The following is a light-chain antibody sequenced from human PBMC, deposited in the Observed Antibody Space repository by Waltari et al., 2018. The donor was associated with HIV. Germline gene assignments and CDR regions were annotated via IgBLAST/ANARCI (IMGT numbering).Light chain of an antibody. CDR1: SSDVGGYND. CDR3: SSYSSSITLYVV. CDR2: EVS. Sequence: QSALTQPASVSGSPGPSITISCTGTSSDVGGYNDVPWDQHHPGKAPKLMISEVSNRPSGVSNRFSGSKSGNTASLTISGLQAEDEADYYCSSYSSSITLYVVFGGGTKLTVL. J-gene: IGLJ2*01. V-gene: IGLV2-14*01.